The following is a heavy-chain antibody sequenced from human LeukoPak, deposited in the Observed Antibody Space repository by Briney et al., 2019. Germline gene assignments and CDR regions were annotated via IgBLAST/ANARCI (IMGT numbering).Heavy chain of an antibody. Sequence: PGGSLRLSCAASGFTVSSNYMSWVRQAPGKGLEWVSVIYSGGSTYYADSVKGRFTISRDNSKNTLYLQMNSLRAEDTAVYYCARDPGLMYVRGAFDIWGQGTMVTVSS. J-gene: IGHJ3*02. CDR2: IYSGGST. V-gene: IGHV3-53*01. CDR3: ARDPGLMYVRGAFDI. D-gene: IGHD2-8*01. CDR1: GFTVSSNY.